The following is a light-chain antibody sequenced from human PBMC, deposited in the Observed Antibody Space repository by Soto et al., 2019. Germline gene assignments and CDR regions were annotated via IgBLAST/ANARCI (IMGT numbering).Light chain of an antibody. CDR2: DAS. CDR1: QRVSTH. V-gene: IGKV3-11*01. CDR3: QQRSNWPLT. J-gene: IGKJ4*01. Sequence: PGGRATLSCRASQRVSTHLAWYQQKPGQAPRLLIYDASNRATGFPARFSGSGSGTDFTLTISSLEPEDFAVYYCQQRSNWPLTFGGGTKVEIK.